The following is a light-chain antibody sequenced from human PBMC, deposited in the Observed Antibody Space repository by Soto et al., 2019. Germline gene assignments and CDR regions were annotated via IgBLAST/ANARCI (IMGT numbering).Light chain of an antibody. V-gene: IGKV3-20*01. J-gene: IGKJ5*01. Sequence: EIVLDQSPATLSLSHGERATLSCRASQSVSSYLAWYQQKPGQAPRLLIYGASSRATGIPDRFSGSGSGTDFTLTISRLEPEDVAVYYCQQYGSSPITFGQGTRLEIK. CDR1: QSVSSY. CDR3: QQYGSSPIT. CDR2: GAS.